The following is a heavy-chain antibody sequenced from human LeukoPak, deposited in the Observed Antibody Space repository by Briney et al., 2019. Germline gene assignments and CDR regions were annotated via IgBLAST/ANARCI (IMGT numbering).Heavy chain of an antibody. CDR2: IYHSGST. Sequence: KPSQTLSLTCTVSGGSISSGGYYWSWIRQPAGKGLEWIGYIYHSGSTYYNPSLKSRVTISVDRSKNQFSLKLSSVTAADTAVYYCARGERTTVTTPRDAFDIWGQGTMVTVSS. D-gene: IGHD4-23*01. V-gene: IGHV4-30-2*01. J-gene: IGHJ3*02. CDR3: ARGERTTVTTPRDAFDI. CDR1: GGSISSGGYY.